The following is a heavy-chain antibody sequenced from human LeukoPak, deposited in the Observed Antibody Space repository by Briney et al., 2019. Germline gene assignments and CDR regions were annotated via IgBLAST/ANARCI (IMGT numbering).Heavy chain of an antibody. CDR3: ARDPWADSSGFPLHH. Sequence: GRSLRLSCAASGFTFSSYGMHWVRQAPGKGLEWVAVIWYDGSNKYYADSVKGRFTISRDNAKNSLYLQMNSLRVEDTALYYCARDPWADSSGFPLHHWGQGTLVTVSS. J-gene: IGHJ1*01. V-gene: IGHV3-33*01. CDR2: IWYDGSNK. D-gene: IGHD3-22*01. CDR1: GFTFSSYG.